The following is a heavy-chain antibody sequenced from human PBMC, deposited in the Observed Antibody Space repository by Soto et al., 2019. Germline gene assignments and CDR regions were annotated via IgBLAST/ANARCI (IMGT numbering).Heavy chain of an antibody. Sequence: QVQLVQSGAEVKKPGASVKVSCKASGYTFTNFGISWVRQAPGQGLEWMGWISAYNGNTNYAQNFQGRVTMTTDTPRSNAARELRALRFDATAVYYWARGGPPLDYGGQGPLFTVSS. CDR3: ARGGPPLDY. V-gene: IGHV1-18*01. CDR1: GYTFTNFG. J-gene: IGHJ4*02. D-gene: IGHD3-16*01. CDR2: ISAYNGNT.